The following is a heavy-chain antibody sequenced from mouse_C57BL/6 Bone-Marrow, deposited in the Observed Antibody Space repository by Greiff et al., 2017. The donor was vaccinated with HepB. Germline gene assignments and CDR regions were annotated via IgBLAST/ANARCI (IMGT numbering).Heavy chain of an antibody. Sequence: EVMLVESGGGLVKPGGSLKLSCAASGFTFSSYAMSWVRQTPEKRLEWVATISDGGSYTYYTDNVKGRFTISSDNAKNNLYLQMSHLKSEDTAMYYWARPMVTAGGYAMDYWGQGTSVTVSS. CDR1: GFTFSSYA. CDR3: ARPMVTAGGYAMDY. CDR2: ISDGGSYT. J-gene: IGHJ4*01. D-gene: IGHD2-2*01. V-gene: IGHV5-4*03.